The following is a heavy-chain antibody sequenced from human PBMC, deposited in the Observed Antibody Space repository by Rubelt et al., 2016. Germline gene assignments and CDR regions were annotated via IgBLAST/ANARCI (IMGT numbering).Heavy chain of an antibody. CDR2: IIPIFGTA. CDR1: GGTFRSYA. J-gene: IGHJ5*02. CDR3: ARVMITFGGVIEVGWFDP. Sequence: QVQLVQSGAEVKKPGSSVKVSCKASGGTFRSYAISWVRQAPGQGLEWMGGIIPIFGTATYAQKFQGRVTIIADESTSTSYMELSSLRSEDTAVYYCARVMITFGGVIEVGWFDPWGQGTLVTVSS. D-gene: IGHD3-16*02. V-gene: IGHV1-69*01.